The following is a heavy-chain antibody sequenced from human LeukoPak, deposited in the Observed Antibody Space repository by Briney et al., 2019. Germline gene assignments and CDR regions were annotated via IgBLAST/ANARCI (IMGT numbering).Heavy chain of an antibody. J-gene: IGHJ3*02. D-gene: IGHD3-10*01. CDR1: GGPITTYY. CDR2: MYYLGNT. CDR3: ARDSLDYYGSDLDAVEI. Sequence: PSETLSLTCTVSGGPITTYYWSWIRQPPGKGLEWIGYMYYLGNTNYNPSLKSRVTMSIDTSKNQFSLKLSSVTAADTAVYYCARDSLDYYGSDLDAVEIWGQGRMVTVSS. V-gene: IGHV4-59*01.